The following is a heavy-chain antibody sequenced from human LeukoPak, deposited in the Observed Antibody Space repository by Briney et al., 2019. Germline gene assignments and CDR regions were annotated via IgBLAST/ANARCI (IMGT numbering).Heavy chain of an antibody. Sequence: ASVKASCKASGGTFSSYVISWVRQAPGQGLEWMGGIIPIFGTANYAQKFQGRVTITADESTSTAYMELSSLRSEDTAVYYCASFIGYCSSTSCYGPFDYYYGMDVWGQGTTVTVSS. V-gene: IGHV1-69*01. CDR3: ASFIGYCSSTSCYGPFDYYYGMDV. J-gene: IGHJ6*02. CDR1: GGTFSSYV. CDR2: IIPIFGTA. D-gene: IGHD2-2*01.